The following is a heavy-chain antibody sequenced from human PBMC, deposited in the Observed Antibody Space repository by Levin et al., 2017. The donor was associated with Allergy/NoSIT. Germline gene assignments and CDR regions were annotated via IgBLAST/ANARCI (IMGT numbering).Heavy chain of an antibody. CDR1: GYTFSKYG. CDR2: ISGYNGNR. V-gene: IGHV1-18*01. D-gene: IGHD5-24*01. J-gene: IGHJ6*02. Sequence: ASVKVSCKASGYTFSKYGINWVRQARGQGLEWLGWISGYNGNRNYAQKVQGRLIMTTDTSTNTAYLDLRSLTSDDTGVYYCARDRQEMAPGYYFGMDVWGQGTTVTVSS. CDR3: ARDRQEMAPGYYFGMDV.